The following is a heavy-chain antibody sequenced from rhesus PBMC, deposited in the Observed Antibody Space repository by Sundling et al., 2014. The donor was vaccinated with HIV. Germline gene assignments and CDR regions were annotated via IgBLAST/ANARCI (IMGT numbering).Heavy chain of an antibody. CDR2: ITYSGST. CDR3: ARDLNESWRYIVYGLES. D-gene: IGHD1-1-1*01. J-gene: IGHJ6*01. Sequence: QVQLQESGPGLVKPSETLSLTCAVSGASISNNYWNWVRQAPGKGLEWIGYITYSGSTTYNPSLKNRVTISRDTSKNQFSLQVTSVTAADTAVYYCARDLNESWRYIVYGLESWGQGVIVTVSS. CDR1: GASISNNY. V-gene: IGHV4-122*02.